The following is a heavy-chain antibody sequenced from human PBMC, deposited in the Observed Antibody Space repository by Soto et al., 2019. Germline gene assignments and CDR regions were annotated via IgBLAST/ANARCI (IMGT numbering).Heavy chain of an antibody. V-gene: IGHV1-2*04. D-gene: IGHD5-12*01. CDR3: ARESGGATATLDYYYFYMDV. Sequence: QVQLVQSGAEVRKPGASVTVSCRSSGDSFNDYYIHWVRQAPGQGFEWMGWINPNGGVTKYAQKFQGWVSMTRDTSIRTVYMQLSRLRSDDTAVYYCARESGGATATLDYYYFYMDVWGTGTTDPVSS. CDR2: INPNGGVT. J-gene: IGHJ6*03. CDR1: GDSFNDYY.